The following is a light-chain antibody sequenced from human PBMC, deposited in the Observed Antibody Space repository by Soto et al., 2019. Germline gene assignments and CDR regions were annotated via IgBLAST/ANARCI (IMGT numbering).Light chain of an antibody. CDR1: QSVSSN. V-gene: IGKV3-15*01. J-gene: IGKJ1*01. CDR3: QQYNNWRGT. CDR2: GAS. Sequence: EIVMTQSAATLSVSAGERATLSWGASQSVSSNLAWYQQKPGQAPRLLIYGASTRATGIPARFSGSGYGTEFTLTISSLQSEDFAVYYCQQYNNWRGTFGQGTKVDIK.